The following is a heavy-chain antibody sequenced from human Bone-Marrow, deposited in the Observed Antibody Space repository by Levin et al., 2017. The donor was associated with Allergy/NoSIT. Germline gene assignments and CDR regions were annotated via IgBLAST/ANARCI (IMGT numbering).Heavy chain of an antibody. CDR2: ISSGSSTI. D-gene: IGHD2-15*01. Sequence: GGSLRLSCAASGSTFSSYNMNWVRQAPGKGLEWVSYISSGSSTIYYADSLKGRFTISRDNARNSLSLQMTSLRDEDTAVYYCVKGGPNTLNYWGQGTLVTVSS. J-gene: IGHJ4*02. CDR1: GSTFSSYN. V-gene: IGHV3-48*02. CDR3: VKGGPNTLNY.